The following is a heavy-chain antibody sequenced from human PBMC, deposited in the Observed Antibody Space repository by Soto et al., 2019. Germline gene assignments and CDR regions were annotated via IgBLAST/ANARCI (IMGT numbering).Heavy chain of an antibody. J-gene: IGHJ4*02. Sequence: ASVKVSCKASGYTFTSYGISWVRQAPGQGLEWMGWISAYNGNTNYAQKLQGRVTMTTDTSTSTAYMELRSLRSDDAAVYYCARDTNGDPGTSWNDYWGQGTLVTVSS. CDR3: ARDTNGDPGTSWNDY. V-gene: IGHV1-18*01. D-gene: IGHD4-17*01. CDR1: GYTFTSYG. CDR2: ISAYNGNT.